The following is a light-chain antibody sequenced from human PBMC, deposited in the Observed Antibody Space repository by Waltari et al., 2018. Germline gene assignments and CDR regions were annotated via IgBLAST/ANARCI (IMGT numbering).Light chain of an antibody. V-gene: IGLV6-57*01. CDR2: EDD. Sequence: NFMLTQPHSVSESPGKTVTISCTRSSGSIASNYVQWYQQRPGSSPPPVIFEDDQRPSGVPDRFSGSIDSSSNSASLTISGLKTEDEADYYCQSYDSSDLWVFGGGTRLTVL. CDR3: QSYDSSDLWV. CDR1: SGSIASNY. J-gene: IGLJ3*02.